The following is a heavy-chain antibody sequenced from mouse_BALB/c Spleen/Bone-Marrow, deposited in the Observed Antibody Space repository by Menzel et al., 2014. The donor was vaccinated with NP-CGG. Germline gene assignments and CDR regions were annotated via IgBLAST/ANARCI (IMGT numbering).Heavy chain of an antibody. D-gene: IGHD2-4*01. J-gene: IGHJ3*01. CDR3: ARRLGHYDYDGFAY. CDR1: GFSLTTSGMG. V-gene: IGHV8-12*01. CDR2: IYWDDDK. Sequence: QVTLKECGPGILQPSQTLSLTCSFSGFSLTTSGMGVSWIRQPSGKGLEWLAHIYWDDDKRYNPSLKSRLTISKDTSSNQVFLKITSVGTADTATYYCARRLGHYDYDGFAYWGQGTLVTVSA.